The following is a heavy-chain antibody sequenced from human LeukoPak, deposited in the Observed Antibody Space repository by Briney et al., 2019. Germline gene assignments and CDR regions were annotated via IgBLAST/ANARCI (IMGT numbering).Heavy chain of an antibody. D-gene: IGHD2-15*01. J-gene: IGHJ6*03. Sequence: SVKVSCKASGGTFSSYAISWVRQAPGQGLEWMGGIIPIFGTANYAQKFQGRVTITADESSSTAYMELSSLRSEDTAVYYCARAKAATGGYYYMDVWGKGTTVTVSS. CDR1: GGTFSSYA. CDR2: IIPIFGTA. V-gene: IGHV1-69*01. CDR3: ARAKAATGGYYYMDV.